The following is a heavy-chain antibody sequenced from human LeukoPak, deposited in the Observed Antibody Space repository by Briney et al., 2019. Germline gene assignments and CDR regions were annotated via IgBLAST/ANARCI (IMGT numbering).Heavy chain of an antibody. CDR3: ARLDTAMALLDAFDI. CDR1: GYSFTSYW. CDR2: IYPGDSDT. V-gene: IGHV5-51*01. D-gene: IGHD5-18*01. Sequence: GEPLKISCKGSGYSFTSYWIGWVRQMPGKGLEWMGIIYPGDSDTRYSPSFQGQVTISADKSISTAYLQWSSLKASDTAMYYCARLDTAMALLDAFDIWGQGTMVTVSS. J-gene: IGHJ3*02.